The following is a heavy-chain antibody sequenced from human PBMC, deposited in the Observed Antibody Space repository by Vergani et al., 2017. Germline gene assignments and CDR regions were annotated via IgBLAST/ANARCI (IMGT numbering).Heavy chain of an antibody. D-gene: IGHD3-22*01. CDR3: AKADYDSSGYLDY. J-gene: IGHJ4*02. CDR2: IWYDGSNK. Sequence: VQLLESGGGLVQPGGSLRLSCAASGFTFSSYAMSWVRQAPGKGLEWVAVIWYDGSNKYYADSVKGRFTISRDNSKNTLYLQMNSLRAEDTAVYYCAKADYDSSGYLDYWGQGTLVTVSS. CDR1: GFTFSSYA. V-gene: IGHV3-33*06.